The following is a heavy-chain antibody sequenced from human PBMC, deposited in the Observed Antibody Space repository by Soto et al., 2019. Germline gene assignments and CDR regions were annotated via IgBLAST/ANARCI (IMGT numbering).Heavy chain of an antibody. CDR2: INPDYCNT. V-gene: IGHV1-3*01. D-gene: IGHD2-15*01. CDR3: ARGIATGQLDS. CDR1: GYTFTRYT. J-gene: IGHJ5*01. Sequence: SVTVSFKASGYTFTRYTINWVRQPPAQRRAWMGWINPDYCNTKSSQKLRDRAIITRDTSASTAYMDLSSLRSEDTAVYYCARGIATGQLDSWGQGALVTVSS.